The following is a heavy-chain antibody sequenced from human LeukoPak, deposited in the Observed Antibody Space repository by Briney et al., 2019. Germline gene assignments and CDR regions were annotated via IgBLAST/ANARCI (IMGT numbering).Heavy chain of an antibody. V-gene: IGHV4-31*03. CDR2: IYYSGST. CDR1: GGSISRGGYY. D-gene: IGHD2-2*01. Sequence: SQTLSLTCSVSGGSISRGGYYWSCIRQHPGKGLEWIGYIYYSGSTYYNPSLKSRVTISVDRSKNHFSLNLSSVTAADTAVYYCARDRGRKYQLQYWYFDLWGRGTLVTVSS. CDR3: ARDRGRKYQLQYWYFDL. J-gene: IGHJ2*01.